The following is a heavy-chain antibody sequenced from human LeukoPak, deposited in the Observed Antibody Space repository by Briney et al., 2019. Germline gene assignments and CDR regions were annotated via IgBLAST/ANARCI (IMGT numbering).Heavy chain of an antibody. CDR1: GFTFSSYS. CDR2: ISSSSSYI. CDR3: AKVPGTGAFDI. D-gene: IGHD6-13*01. V-gene: IGHV3-21*01. Sequence: PGGSLRLSCAASGFTFSSYSMNWVRQAPGKGLEWVSSISSSSSYIYYADSVKGRFTISRDNSKNTLYLQMNSLRAEDTAVYYCAKVPGTGAFDIWGQGTMVTVSS. J-gene: IGHJ3*02.